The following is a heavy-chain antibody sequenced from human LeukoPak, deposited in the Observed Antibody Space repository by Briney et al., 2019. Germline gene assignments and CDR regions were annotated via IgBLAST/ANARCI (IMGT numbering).Heavy chain of an antibody. CDR1: GFTFTTYW. CDR2: IHKDGTEK. CDR3: ARAGSGVHYYYYYMDV. J-gene: IGHJ6*03. V-gene: IGHV3-7*01. Sequence: GGSLRLSCAASGFTFTTYWMSWVRQAPGKGLGWVANIHKDGTEKFYVDSVKGRFTISRDNAKNSLFLQVNSLRAEDTAVYFCARAGSGVHYYYYYMDVWGKGTTVTISS. D-gene: IGHD3-10*01.